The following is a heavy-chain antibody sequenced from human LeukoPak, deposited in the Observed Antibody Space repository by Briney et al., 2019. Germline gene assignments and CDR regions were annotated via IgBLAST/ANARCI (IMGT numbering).Heavy chain of an antibody. D-gene: IGHD3-10*01. CDR1: GFTFSYYA. CDR3: ATSMTMVRGVYPYYFDY. CDR2: INSNGDST. V-gene: IGHV3-64*01. Sequence: GGSLRLSCAASGFTFSYYAMHWVRQAPGKGLEYVSAINSNGDSTYYANSVKGRFTISRDNSKNTLYLQMGSLRTEDMAVYYCATSMTMVRGVYPYYFDYWGQGTLVTVSS. J-gene: IGHJ4*02.